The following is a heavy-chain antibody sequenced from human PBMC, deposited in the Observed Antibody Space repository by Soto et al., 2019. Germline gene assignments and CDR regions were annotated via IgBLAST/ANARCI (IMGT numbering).Heavy chain of an antibody. CDR3: ARAPVAYNWFDS. CDR1: GFTFTTHW. D-gene: IGHD2-15*01. Sequence: GGSLRLSCAASGFTFTTHWMHWVRQAPGKGLVWVSRINTDGSSTAYADSVKGRFTISRDNAKDTVYLQMNSLRAEDTAIYYCARAPVAYNWFDSWGQGILVTVSS. V-gene: IGHV3-74*01. CDR2: INTDGSST. J-gene: IGHJ5*01.